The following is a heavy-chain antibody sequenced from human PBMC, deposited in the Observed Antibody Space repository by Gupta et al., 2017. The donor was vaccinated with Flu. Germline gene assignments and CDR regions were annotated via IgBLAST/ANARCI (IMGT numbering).Heavy chain of an antibody. D-gene: IGHD6-19*01. V-gene: IGHV4-59*01. J-gene: IGHJ4*02. Sequence: QVQLQESGPGLVKPSETLSLTCPVSGGSISSYYWSWIRQPPGKGLEWIGYIYYSGSTNYNPSLKSRVTISVDTSKNQFSLKLSSVTAADTAVYYCARDTGPHVAGIDYWGQGTLVTVSS. CDR3: ARDTGPHVAGIDY. CDR2: IYYSGST. CDR1: GGSISSYY.